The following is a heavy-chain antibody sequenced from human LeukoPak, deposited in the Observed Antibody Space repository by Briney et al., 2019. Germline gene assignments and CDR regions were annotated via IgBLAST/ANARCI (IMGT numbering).Heavy chain of an antibody. V-gene: IGHV3-21*06. J-gene: IGHJ5*02. CDR3: ARDAKLGYCSRATCQNWFDP. Sequence: PGGSLRLSCAASGFRFGGYTMNWVRQAPGKGLEWVSHFSGGSSNLKYAESVQGRFTISRDNAMNTLYLQMDSLSVDDTATYYCARDAKLGYCSRATCQNWFDPWGQGTLVIVSS. CDR1: GFRFGGYT. CDR2: FSGGSSNL. D-gene: IGHD2-2*01.